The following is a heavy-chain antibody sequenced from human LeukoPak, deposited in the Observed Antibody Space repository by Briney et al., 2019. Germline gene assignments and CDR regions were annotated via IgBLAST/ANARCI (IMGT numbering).Heavy chain of an antibody. CDR1: GGSISSGGYY. CDR2: IYYSGST. CDR3: ARGDQYYYDSSGLYGGFDY. V-gene: IGHV4-31*03. J-gene: IGHJ4*02. Sequence: SETLSLTCTVSGGSISSGGYYWSWIRQHPGKGLEWIGYIYYSGSTYYNPSLKSRVTISVDTSKNQFSLKLSSVTAADTAVYYCARGDQYYYDSSGLYGGFDYWGQGTLVTVSS. D-gene: IGHD3-22*01.